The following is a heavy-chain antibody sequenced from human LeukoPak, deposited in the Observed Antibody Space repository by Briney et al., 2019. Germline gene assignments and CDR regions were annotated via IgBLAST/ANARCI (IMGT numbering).Heavy chain of an antibody. CDR2: IIPIFGTT. CDR3: ARGGEANYYDTSGYYLYYY. D-gene: IGHD3-22*01. CDR1: GGTFSNYA. Sequence: ASVKVSCKASGGTFSNYAISWVRQAPGQGLEWMGRIIPIFGTTNYAQKFQGRVTITTAESTSPAYMELSSLRSEDTAVYYCARGGEANYYDTSGYYLYYYWGQGTLVTVSS. V-gene: IGHV1-69*05. J-gene: IGHJ4*02.